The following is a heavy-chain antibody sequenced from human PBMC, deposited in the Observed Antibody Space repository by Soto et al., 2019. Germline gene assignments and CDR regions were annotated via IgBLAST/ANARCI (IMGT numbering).Heavy chain of an antibody. CDR3: ARVYSGSYYEFDY. CDR1: GGSINNYY. CDR2: IYTSGST. V-gene: IGHV4-4*07. J-gene: IGHJ4*02. Sequence: QVQLQESGPGLVKPSETLSLTCTVSGGSINNYYWSWIRQPAGKGLEWIGRIYTSGSTNYNPSLRSRVTLSVDTSKNQFSLTLSSVTAADTAVYYCARVYSGSYYEFDYWGQGTLVTVSS. D-gene: IGHD1-26*01.